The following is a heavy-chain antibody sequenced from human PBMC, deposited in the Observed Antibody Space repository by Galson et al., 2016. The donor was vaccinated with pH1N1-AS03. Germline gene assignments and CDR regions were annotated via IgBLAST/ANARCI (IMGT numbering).Heavy chain of an antibody. CDR1: GYSISSGYY. Sequence: LSLTCAVSGYSISSGYYWGWIRQPPGKGLEWIESMYYSGSTYYSPSLKSRVIMSVDTSKNHFSLNLTSVTAADTAVYYCARGFLEWPYYFDYWGQGTPVTVSS. CDR2: MYYSGST. D-gene: IGHD3-3*01. J-gene: IGHJ4*02. CDR3: ARGFLEWPYYFDY. V-gene: IGHV4-38-2*01.